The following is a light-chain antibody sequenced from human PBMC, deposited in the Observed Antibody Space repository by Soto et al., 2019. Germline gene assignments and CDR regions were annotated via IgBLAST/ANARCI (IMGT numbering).Light chain of an antibody. CDR2: KAS. CDR1: QSISED. CDR3: QQANTFPYT. Sequence: DIQMTQSPSTLSASVGDRVTITCRASQSISEDLAWYQQKPGKAPKLLIYKASRLESGVPPRFSGSGSGTDFTLTISSLQPEDFATYYCQQANTFPYTFGQGTKLEIK. V-gene: IGKV1-5*03. J-gene: IGKJ2*01.